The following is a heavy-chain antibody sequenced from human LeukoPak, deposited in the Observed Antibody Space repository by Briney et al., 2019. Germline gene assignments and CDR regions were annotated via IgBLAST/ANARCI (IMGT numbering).Heavy chain of an antibody. J-gene: IGHJ4*02. CDR3: ASAELRYFDWLPPFDY. D-gene: IGHD3-9*01. CDR1: GFTFSDYQ. V-gene: IGHV3-11*01. CDR2: ISRSGSTT. Sequence: GGSLRLACAASGFTFSDYQMSWIRQAPGKGLEWVSYISRSGSTTYYADSVKGRFTISRDNAKNSLFLQLNSLRAEDTAVYYCASAELRYFDWLPPFDYWGQGTLVTVSS.